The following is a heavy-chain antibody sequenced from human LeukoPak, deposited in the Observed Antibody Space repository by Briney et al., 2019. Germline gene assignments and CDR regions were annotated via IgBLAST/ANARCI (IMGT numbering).Heavy chain of an antibody. J-gene: IGHJ6*02. CDR1: GGSISNYY. Sequence: SETLSLTCTVSGGSISNYYWSWIRQPPGKGLEWIGYIHYSGSTNYNPSLKSRVTISVDTSKNQLSLKLTCMTAADTAVYYCARELGATVVNYGMDVWGQGTTVTVSS. D-gene: IGHD4-23*01. CDR3: ARELGATVVNYGMDV. V-gene: IGHV4-59*01. CDR2: IHYSGST.